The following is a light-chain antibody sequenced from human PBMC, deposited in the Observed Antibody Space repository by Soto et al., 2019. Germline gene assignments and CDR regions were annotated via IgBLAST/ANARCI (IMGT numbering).Light chain of an antibody. CDR1: QSISSY. Sequence: DIQMTQSPSSLSASVGDRVTITCRASQSISSYLNWYQQKPGKAPKLLIYAASSLQSRVPSRFSGSGSGTDFTLTISSLQPEDFATYYCQQSYRTPPTFGGGTKVEIK. CDR3: QQSYRTPPT. V-gene: IGKV1-39*01. J-gene: IGKJ4*01. CDR2: AAS.